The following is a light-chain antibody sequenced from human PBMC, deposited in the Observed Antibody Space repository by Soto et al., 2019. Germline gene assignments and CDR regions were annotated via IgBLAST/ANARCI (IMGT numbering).Light chain of an antibody. J-gene: IGLJ1*01. CDR2: DVS. V-gene: IGLV2-14*01. Sequence: QSVLTQPASVSGSPGQSITISCTGTSSDVGGYNYVSWYQQHPGKAPKLMIYDVSNRHSGVSNRFSGSKSGNTASLTISGLQAEDEADYYCSSYTSSSTLDVFGTGTKLTVL. CDR1: SSDVGGYNY. CDR3: SSYTSSSTLDV.